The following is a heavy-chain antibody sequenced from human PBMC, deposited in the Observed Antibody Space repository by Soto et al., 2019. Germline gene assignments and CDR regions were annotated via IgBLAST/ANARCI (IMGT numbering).Heavy chain of an antibody. V-gene: IGHV1-2*04. CDR1: GYTFTGYY. CDR2: INPNSGGT. CDR3: ARVVTGTDDAFDI. J-gene: IGHJ3*02. Sequence: ASVKVSCKASGYTFTGYYMHWVRQAPGQGLEWMGWINPNSGGTNYTQKFQGWVTMTRDTSISTAYMELSRLRSDDTAVYYCARVVTGTDDAFDIWGQGTMVTVSS. D-gene: IGHD1-20*01.